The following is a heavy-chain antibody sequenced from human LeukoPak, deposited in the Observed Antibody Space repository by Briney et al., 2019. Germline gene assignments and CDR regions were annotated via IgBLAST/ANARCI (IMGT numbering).Heavy chain of an antibody. D-gene: IGHD3-3*01. J-gene: IGHJ4*02. Sequence: ASVKVSCKASGYTFTSYAMNWVRQAPGQGLEWMGWINTNTGNPTYAQGFTGRFVFSLDTSVSTAYLQISSPKAEDTAVYYCARDLTYYDFWSGSSCFDYWGQGTLVTVSS. V-gene: IGHV7-4-1*02. CDR3: ARDLTYYDFWSGSSCFDY. CDR2: INTNTGNP. CDR1: GYTFTSYA.